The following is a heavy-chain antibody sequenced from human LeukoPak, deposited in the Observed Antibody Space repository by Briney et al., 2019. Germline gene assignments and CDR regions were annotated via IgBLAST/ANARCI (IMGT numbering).Heavy chain of an antibody. V-gene: IGHV3-7*01. J-gene: IGHJ4*02. Sequence: GGSLRLSCTVSGFTFSKYWMRWVRQAPGKGLEWVASIDKDGSEKRYVESVKGRFTISRDNSKNTLYLQMNSLRAEDTAVYYCAKGGGHYDILTVLIWGQGTLVTVSS. CDR2: IDKDGSEK. D-gene: IGHD3-9*01. CDR1: GFTFSKYW. CDR3: AKGGGHYDILTVLI.